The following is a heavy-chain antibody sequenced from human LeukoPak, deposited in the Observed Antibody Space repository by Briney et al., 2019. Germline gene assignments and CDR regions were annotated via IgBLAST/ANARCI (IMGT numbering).Heavy chain of an antibody. CDR3: AAYSGSYDGERGSYNWFDL. V-gene: IGHV1-69*01. CDR1: GGTFSSYA. D-gene: IGHD1-26*01. J-gene: IGHJ5*02. CDR2: IIPIFGTA. Sequence: SVKVSCKASGGTFSSYAISWVRQAPGQGLEWMGGIIPIFGTANYAQKFQGRVTITADESTSTAYMELSSLRSEDTAVYYCAAYSGSYDGERGSYNWFDLWGQGTLVTVSS.